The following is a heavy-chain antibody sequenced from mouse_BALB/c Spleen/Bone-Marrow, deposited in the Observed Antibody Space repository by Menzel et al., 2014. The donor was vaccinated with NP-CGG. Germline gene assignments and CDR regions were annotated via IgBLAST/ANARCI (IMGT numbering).Heavy chain of an antibody. Sequence: AVDFSRYWMSWVRHAPGKGLEWIGEINPDSSTINYTPSLKDKFIISRDNAKNTLYLQMSKVRSEDTALYYCASLHYYGFFAYWGQGTLVTVSA. V-gene: IGHV4-1*02. CDR2: INPDSSTI. D-gene: IGHD1-2*01. J-gene: IGHJ3*01. CDR1: AVDFSRYW. CDR3: ASLHYYGFFAY.